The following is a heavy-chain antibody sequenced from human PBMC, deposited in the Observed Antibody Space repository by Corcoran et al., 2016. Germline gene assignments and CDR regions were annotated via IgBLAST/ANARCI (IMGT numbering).Heavy chain of an antibody. CDR2: IDWDDNK. J-gene: IGHJ3*02. CDR1: GFSLTTSGMR. V-gene: IGHV2-70*04. Sequence: QVTLKESGPALVKPTQTLTLTCTFSGFSLTTSGMRVSWIRQPPGKALEWLERIDWDDNKFSRTSLKTRLTISKDTSKNQVVLTMTNMDPLDTATYYWARAPKYTSVWPDAFVILGQGAIVTCSS. CDR3: ARAPKYTSVWPDAFVI. D-gene: IGHD6-19*01.